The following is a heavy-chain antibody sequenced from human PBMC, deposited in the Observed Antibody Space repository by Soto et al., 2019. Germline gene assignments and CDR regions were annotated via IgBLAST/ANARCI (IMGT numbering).Heavy chain of an antibody. D-gene: IGHD5-18*01. CDR1: GYAFTGYY. V-gene: IGHV1-2*02. J-gene: IGHJ4*02. CDR2: INPNSGDT. Sequence: ASVKVSCKSSGYAFTGYYIHWVRQAPGQGLEWMGWINPNSGDTNYARKFQGRVTMTRDTSFSTAYMELSSLRSDDTAVYYCATRYSYVHFWGQGTLVTVS. CDR3: ATRYSYVHF.